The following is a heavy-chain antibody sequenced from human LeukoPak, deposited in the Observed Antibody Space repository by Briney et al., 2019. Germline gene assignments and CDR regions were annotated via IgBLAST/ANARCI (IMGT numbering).Heavy chain of an antibody. Sequence: PGGSLRLSCAASGFTFSSYSMSWVRQAPGKGLEWVSSVGSSSSYIYYADSVRGRFTISRDNAKNSLHLQMNGLRAEDTAVYYCARGWSSYYFDYWGQGTLVTVSS. CDR2: VGSSSSYI. D-gene: IGHD2-15*01. CDR3: ARGWSSYYFDY. V-gene: IGHV3-21*01. J-gene: IGHJ4*02. CDR1: GFTFSSYS.